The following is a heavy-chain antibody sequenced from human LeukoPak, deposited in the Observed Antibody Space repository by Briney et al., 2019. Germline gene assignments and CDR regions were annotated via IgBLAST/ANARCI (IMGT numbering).Heavy chain of an antibody. CDR3: ASAREYSSSSGSAYYFDY. CDR2: IYYSGNT. D-gene: IGHD6-6*01. J-gene: IGHJ4*02. CDR1: GGSISSYY. V-gene: IGHV4-59*01. Sequence: SETLSLTCTFSGGSISSYYWIWIRQPPGKGLEWIGFIYYSGNTNYNPSLKSRVTISVDTSKNQFSLKLRSVTAADTAVYYCASAREYSSSSGSAYYFDYWGQGTLVTVSS.